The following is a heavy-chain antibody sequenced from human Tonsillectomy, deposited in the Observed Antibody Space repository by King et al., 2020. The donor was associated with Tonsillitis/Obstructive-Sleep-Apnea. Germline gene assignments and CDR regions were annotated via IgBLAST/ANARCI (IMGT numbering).Heavy chain of an antibody. V-gene: IGHV1-46*01. D-gene: IGHD2-15*01. Sequence: VQLVESGPEVKKPGASVKVSCKASGYTFTNYHIHWVRQAPGQGLEWMGMITPSGGATAYAQRFQGRDTMTKDTSTSTVYMELSSLRSEYTAVYYCARELSGGSFDYWGQGTLVTVSS. CDR2: ITPSGGAT. CDR3: ARELSGGSFDY. J-gene: IGHJ4*02. CDR1: GYTFTNYH.